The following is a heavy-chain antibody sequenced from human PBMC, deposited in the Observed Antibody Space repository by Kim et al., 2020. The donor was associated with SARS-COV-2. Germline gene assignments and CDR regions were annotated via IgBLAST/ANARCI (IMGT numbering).Heavy chain of an antibody. Sequence: GGSLRLSCTASGFTFSTYWMHWVRQAPGKGLVWVSIINSDGSTTNYADSVKGRFSISRDNAKTTLYLQMNSLRAEETAVYYCAGSLSGYAYWGQGTLVTVSS. D-gene: IGHD5-12*01. CDR1: GFTFSTYW. J-gene: IGHJ4*02. CDR2: INSDGSTT. V-gene: IGHV3-74*01. CDR3: AGSLSGYAY.